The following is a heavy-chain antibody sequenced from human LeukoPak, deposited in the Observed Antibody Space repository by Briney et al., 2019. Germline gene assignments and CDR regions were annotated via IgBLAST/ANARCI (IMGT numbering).Heavy chain of an antibody. CDR3: ARALYDDSSGYRSVPIDY. Sequence: AASVKVSCKASGYTFTSYYMHWVRQAPGQGLEWLGIINPSGGSTSYAQKFQGRVTMTRDTSTSTVYMELSSLRSEDTAVYYCARALYDDSSGYRSVPIDYWGQGTLVTVSS. D-gene: IGHD3-22*01. J-gene: IGHJ4*02. CDR1: GYTFTSYY. CDR2: INPSGGST. V-gene: IGHV1-46*01.